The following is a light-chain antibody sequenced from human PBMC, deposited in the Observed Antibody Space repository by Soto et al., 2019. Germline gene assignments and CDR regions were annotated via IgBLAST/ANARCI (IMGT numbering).Light chain of an antibody. CDR2: KAS. Sequence: EIQITQSPSTLYGSVGDRVTITCRASQTISSWLAWYQQKPGKAPKLLIYKASTLKSGVPSRFSGSGSGTEFTLTISSLQPDDFATYYCQHYNSYSEAFGQRTKVDIK. V-gene: IGKV1-5*03. CDR3: QHYNSYSEA. J-gene: IGKJ1*01. CDR1: QTISSW.